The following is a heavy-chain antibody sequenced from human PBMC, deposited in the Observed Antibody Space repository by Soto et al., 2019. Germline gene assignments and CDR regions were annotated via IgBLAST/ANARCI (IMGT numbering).Heavy chain of an antibody. J-gene: IGHJ6*02. CDR3: ARDLCDSRPRMDSYYGMDV. V-gene: IGHV1-69*12. CDR2: IIPIFGTA. D-gene: IGHD2-15*01. Sequence: QVQLVQSGAEVKKPGSSVKVSCKASGGTFSSYAISWVRQAPGQGLEWMGGIIPIFGTANYAQKFQGRVMITADESTSTAYMELSSLRYEDTAVYCCARDLCDSRPRMDSYYGMDVWGQGTTVTVSS. CDR1: GGTFSSYA.